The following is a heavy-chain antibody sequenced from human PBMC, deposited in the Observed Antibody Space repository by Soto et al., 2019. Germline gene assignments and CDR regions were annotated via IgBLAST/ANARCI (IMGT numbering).Heavy chain of an antibody. CDR1: GFTFSSYS. D-gene: IGHD3-22*01. J-gene: IGHJ4*02. Sequence: QPGGSLRLSCAASGFTFSSYSMNWVRQAPGKGLEWVSYISSSSSTIYYADSVKGRFTISRDNAKNSLYLQMNSLRDEDTAVYYCARVFVYYDSSGPFDYWGQGTLVTVSS. CDR2: ISSSSSTI. CDR3: ARVFVYYDSSGPFDY. V-gene: IGHV3-48*02.